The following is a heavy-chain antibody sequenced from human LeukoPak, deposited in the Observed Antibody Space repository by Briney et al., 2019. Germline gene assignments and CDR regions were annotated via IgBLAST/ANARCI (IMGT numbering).Heavy chain of an antibody. D-gene: IGHD4-17*01. J-gene: IGHJ6*03. CDR3: ARVYGDTADNYYYYYMDV. CDR1: GFTFSSYW. CDR2: IKQDGSEK. V-gene: IGHV3-7*01. Sequence: PGGSLRLSCAASGFTFSSYWMSWVRQAPGKGLEWVANIKQDGSEKYYVDSVKGRFTISRDNAKNSLYLQMNSLRAEDTAVYYCARVYGDTADNYYYYYMDVWGKGTTVTISS.